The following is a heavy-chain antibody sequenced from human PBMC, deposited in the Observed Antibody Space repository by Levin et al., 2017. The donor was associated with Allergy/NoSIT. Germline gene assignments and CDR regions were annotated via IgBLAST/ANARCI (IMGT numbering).Heavy chain of an antibody. CDR3: VKDAGRYSRSLFDT. V-gene: IGHV3-9*01. D-gene: IGHD3-22*01. J-gene: IGHJ5*02. CDR2: ISWNGDSR. CDR1: GFIFDDYA. Sequence: QAGGSLRLSCAASGFIFDDYAMHWVRQVPGKGLEWVSGISWNGDSRGYADSVKGRFTISRDNVKNSLYLQISRLRAEDTALYYCVKDAGRYSRSLFDTWGQGTLVTVSS.